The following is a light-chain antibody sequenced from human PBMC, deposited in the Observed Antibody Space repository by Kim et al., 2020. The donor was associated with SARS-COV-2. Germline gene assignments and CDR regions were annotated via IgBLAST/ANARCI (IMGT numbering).Light chain of an antibody. CDR1: QSACIN. CDR2: DAS. J-gene: IGKJ4*01. Sequence: SPGQRATLPCRASQSACINLAWYQQKPGQAPRLLIYDASSTATGTPVRFSGSGSGTEFTLTISCLQSEDFAVYFCQQYSNWPPLTFGGGTKVDI. V-gene: IGKV3-15*01. CDR3: QQYSNWPPLT.